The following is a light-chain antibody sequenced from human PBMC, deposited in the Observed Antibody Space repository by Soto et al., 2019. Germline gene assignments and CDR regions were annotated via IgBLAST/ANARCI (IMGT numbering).Light chain of an antibody. CDR2: GAS. V-gene: IGKV1-12*02. CDR3: QQTNSLPWT. Sequence: DIQMTQSPTSVSASVGDTVTITCRASQGISGWLAWYQQKPGKAPKLLIYGASTLQSGVPSRYSGSGSGTDFTLTISSLQPEDFATYYCQQTNSLPWTFGQGTQVEIK. J-gene: IGKJ1*01. CDR1: QGISGW.